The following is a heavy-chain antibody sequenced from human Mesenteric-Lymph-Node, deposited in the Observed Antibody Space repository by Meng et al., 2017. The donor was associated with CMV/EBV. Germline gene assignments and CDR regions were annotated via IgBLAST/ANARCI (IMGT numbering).Heavy chain of an antibody. V-gene: IGHV3-23*01. J-gene: IGHJ4*02. Sequence: FIFSKYAMSWIRQAPGKGLEWVAIISGSGDSTYYADSVKGRCTISRDSSKNTVYLQMNGLRAEDTAFYFCAKDGYCTSTNCYSPYFDYWGQGTLVTVSS. CDR3: AKDGYCTSTNCYSPYFDY. CDR2: ISGSGDST. D-gene: IGHD2-2*03. CDR1: FIFSKYA.